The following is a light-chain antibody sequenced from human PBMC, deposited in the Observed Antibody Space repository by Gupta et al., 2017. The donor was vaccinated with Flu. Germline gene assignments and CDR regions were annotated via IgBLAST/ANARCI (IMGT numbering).Light chain of an antibody. CDR1: NIRSKS. Sequence: SYVLTQSPSVSVAPGQTASITCGGNNIRSKSVHWYQQKPGQAPLLVVYDDVDRPSGIPERFSGSNSGNTATLTISRVEAGDEADYYCQVWDIDSDHRHVIFGGGNRLTVL. CDR2: DDV. CDR3: QVWDIDSDHRHVI. V-gene: IGLV3-21*02. J-gene: IGLJ2*01.